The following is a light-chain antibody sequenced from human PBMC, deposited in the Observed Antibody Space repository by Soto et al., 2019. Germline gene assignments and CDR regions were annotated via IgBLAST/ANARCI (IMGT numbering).Light chain of an antibody. V-gene: IGLV2-11*01. Sequence: QSVLTQPRSVSGSPGQSVTISCTGTSSDVGNYNYVSWYQQHPGKAPKLMIYDVSKRPSGVPDRFSGSKSGNTASLTISGLQAEDEADYYCCSYAGSDVFGTGTKVTVL. CDR3: CSYAGSDV. J-gene: IGLJ1*01. CDR1: SSDVGNYNY. CDR2: DVS.